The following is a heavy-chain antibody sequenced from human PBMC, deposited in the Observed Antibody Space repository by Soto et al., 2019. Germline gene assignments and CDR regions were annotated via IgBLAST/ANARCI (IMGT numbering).Heavy chain of an antibody. Sequence: SLRLSCAASGLTFSSYGMHWVRQAPGKGLEWVAVIYYDGSNKYYADSVKGRFTISRDNSKNTLFLQMNSLRVEDTAVYYCAREDTGWYGRFDYWGQGTVVTVSS. CDR2: IYYDGSNK. V-gene: IGHV3-33*01. CDR1: GLTFSSYG. CDR3: AREDTGWYGRFDY. D-gene: IGHD6-19*01. J-gene: IGHJ4*02.